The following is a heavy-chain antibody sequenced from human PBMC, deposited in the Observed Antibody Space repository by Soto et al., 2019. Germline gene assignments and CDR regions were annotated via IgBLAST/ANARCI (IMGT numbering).Heavy chain of an antibody. J-gene: IGHJ5*02. D-gene: IGHD2-2*01. V-gene: IGHV4-59*01. CDR3: AREYCSSTSCPPSRRQFDP. Sequence: SETLSLTCTVSVGSISSYYWSWIRQPPGKGLEWIGYIYYSGSTNYNPSLKSRVTISVDTSKNQFSLKLSSVTAADTAAYYCAREYCSSTSCPPSRRQFDPWGQGTLVTVSS. CDR1: VGSISSYY. CDR2: IYYSGST.